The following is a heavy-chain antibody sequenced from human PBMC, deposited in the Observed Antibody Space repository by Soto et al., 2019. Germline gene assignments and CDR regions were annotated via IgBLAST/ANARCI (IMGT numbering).Heavy chain of an antibody. CDR1: GFTFVDYD. CDR2: LRSKAYVRTT. CDR3: TRGEDDLRRPLMDV. Sequence: GGSPTLSCTTSGFTFVDYDMSWIRQDAGKGLEWVGVLRSKAYVRTTHYAASVKGRFTISGDDSISIAYLQMNSLKTEDTAVNYCTRGEDDLRRPLMDVCGQGTKLTVSS. D-gene: IGHD1-26*01. J-gene: IGHJ6*02. V-gene: IGHV3-49*03.